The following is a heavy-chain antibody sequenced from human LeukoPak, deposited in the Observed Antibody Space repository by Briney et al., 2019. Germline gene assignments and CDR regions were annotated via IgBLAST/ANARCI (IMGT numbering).Heavy chain of an antibody. D-gene: IGHD6-13*01. J-gene: IGHJ6*03. CDR1: GFTVSSNY. CDR3: ARGGSSSAYYYMDV. Sequence: GGSLRLSCAASGFTVSSNYMSWVRQAPGKGLEWVSAIYSGGTTYYADSVKGRFTISRDNSKNTPYLQMNSLRGEDTAVYYCARGGSSSAYYYMDVWGKGTTVTVSS. CDR2: IYSGGTT. V-gene: IGHV3-53*01.